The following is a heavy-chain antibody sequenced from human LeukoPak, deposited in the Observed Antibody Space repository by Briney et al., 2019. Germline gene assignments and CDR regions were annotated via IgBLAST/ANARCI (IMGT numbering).Heavy chain of an antibody. CDR3: ARDVGYCSRTSCYNWFDP. J-gene: IGHJ5*02. Sequence: SQTLSLTCTVSGGSISSGDYYWSWIRQPPGKGLEWIGYIYYSGSTYYNPSLKSRVTISVDTSKNQFSLKLSSVTAADTAVYYCARDVGYCSRTSCYNWFDPWGQGTLVTVSS. V-gene: IGHV4-30-4*08. D-gene: IGHD2-2*03. CDR2: IYYSGST. CDR1: GGSISSGDYY.